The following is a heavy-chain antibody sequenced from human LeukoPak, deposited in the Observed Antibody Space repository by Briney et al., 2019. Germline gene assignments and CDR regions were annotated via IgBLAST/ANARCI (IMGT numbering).Heavy chain of an antibody. D-gene: IGHD2-21*02. CDR1: GCTFNAYG. Sequence: GASVKVSCKASGCTFNAYGMHWVRQAPGQGLQWMGWINPDSAGTNYAQKFRGRVTISRDTSISTAYMELSSLRSDDTAVYYCTRGPVTGAFDMWGQGTMVTVSS. V-gene: IGHV1-2*02. J-gene: IGHJ3*02. CDR2: INPDSAGT. CDR3: TRGPVTGAFDM.